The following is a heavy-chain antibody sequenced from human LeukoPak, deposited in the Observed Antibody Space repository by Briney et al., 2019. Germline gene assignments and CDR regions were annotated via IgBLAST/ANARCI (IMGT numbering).Heavy chain of an antibody. D-gene: IGHD2-2*02. V-gene: IGHV3-23*01. CDR3: AKILGYCSSTSCYTTPMIDY. CDR2: ISGSGGST. Sequence: GGSLRLSCAASGFTFSSYAMSWVRQAPGKGLEWVSAISGSGGSTYYADSVKGRFTISRDNSKNTLYLQMNCLRAEDTAVYYCAKILGYCSSTSCYTTPMIDYWGQGTLVTVSS. J-gene: IGHJ4*02. CDR1: GFTFSSYA.